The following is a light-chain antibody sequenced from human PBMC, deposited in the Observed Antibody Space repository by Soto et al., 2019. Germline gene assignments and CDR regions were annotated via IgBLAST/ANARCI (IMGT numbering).Light chain of an antibody. CDR1: QTVSSK. CDR3: HQRKSWPRT. J-gene: IGKJ1*01. CDR2: DTS. V-gene: IGKV3-11*01. Sequence: EIVLTQSPAPLSSSPGEAATLSCRASQTVSSKLAWYQHKPGQAPRLLIYDTSNRDTGIPARFSGSGSGTDFTLTISSLEPEDFAVYYCHQRKSWPRTFGQGTKVDI.